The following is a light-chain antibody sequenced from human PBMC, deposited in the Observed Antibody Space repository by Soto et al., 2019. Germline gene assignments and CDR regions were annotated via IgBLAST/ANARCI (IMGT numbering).Light chain of an antibody. V-gene: IGLV2-14*01. CDR3: SSYTTRSTYV. Sequence: QSALTQPASVSGSPGQSITISCTGTSGDIGSYTYVSWYQQYPGKAPKLLISEVTNRPSGVSNRFSGSKSGNTASLTISGLQAEDGADYYCSSYTTRSTYVFGTGTKVTVL. J-gene: IGLJ1*01. CDR2: EVT. CDR1: SGDIGSYTY.